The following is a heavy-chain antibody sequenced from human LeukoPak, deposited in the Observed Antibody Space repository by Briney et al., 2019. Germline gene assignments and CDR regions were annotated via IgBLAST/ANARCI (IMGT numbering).Heavy chain of an antibody. V-gene: IGHV3-23*01. CDR1: GFTFSSYA. CDR3: AKDQSWLSSSNWFDP. Sequence: LPGGSLRLSCAASGFTFSSYAMSWVRQAPGKGLEWVSAISGSGGSTYYADSVKGRFTISRDNSKNTLYLQMNSLRAEDTAVYYCAKDQSWLSSSNWFDPWGQGTLVTVSS. J-gene: IGHJ5*02. CDR2: ISGSGGST. D-gene: IGHD6-6*01.